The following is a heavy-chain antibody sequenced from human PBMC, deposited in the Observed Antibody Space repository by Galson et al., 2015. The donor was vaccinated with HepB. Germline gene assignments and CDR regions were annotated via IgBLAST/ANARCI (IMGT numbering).Heavy chain of an antibody. D-gene: IGHD2/OR15-2a*01. CDR2: ISYDGSNK. CDR3: AKDRTLTFDY. V-gene: IGHV3-30*18. CDR1: GFTFSSYG. J-gene: IGHJ4*02. Sequence: SLRLSCAASGFTFSSYGMHWVRQAPGKGLEWVAVISYDGSNKYYADSVKGRFTISRDNSKNTLYLQMNSLRAEDTAVYYCAKDRTLTFDYWGQGTLVTVSS.